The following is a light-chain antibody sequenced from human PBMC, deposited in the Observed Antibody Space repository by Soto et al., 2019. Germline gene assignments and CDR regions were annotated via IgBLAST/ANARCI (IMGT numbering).Light chain of an antibody. V-gene: IGKV3-11*01. Sequence: EIVMTQSPATLSVSPGXRATLSCRASQSVSSNLAWYQQKPGQAPRLLIYDASNRATGIPARFSGSGSGTDFTLTISSLEPEDFAVYYCKQRSNWTFGQGTKVDIK. CDR2: DAS. CDR3: KQRSNWT. J-gene: IGKJ1*01. CDR1: QSVSSN.